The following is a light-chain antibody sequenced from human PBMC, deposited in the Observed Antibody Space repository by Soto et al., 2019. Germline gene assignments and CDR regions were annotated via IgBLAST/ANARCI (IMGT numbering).Light chain of an antibody. Sequence: EIVMTQSPATLSVSLGERATLSCRASQSVSSNLAWYQQKPGQAPRLLIYGASTRATGIPARFSGSGSGTEFTLTISSLQSEDFAVYYCQQYHNWPLTFGGGTKVEIK. CDR3: QQYHNWPLT. J-gene: IGKJ4*01. CDR1: QSVSSN. V-gene: IGKV3D-15*01. CDR2: GAS.